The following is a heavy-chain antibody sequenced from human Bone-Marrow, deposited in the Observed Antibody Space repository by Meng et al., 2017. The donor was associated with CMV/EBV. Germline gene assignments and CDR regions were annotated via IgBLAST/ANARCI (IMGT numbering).Heavy chain of an antibody. V-gene: IGHV1-8*01. CDR3: ARVAITSYYYGMDV. D-gene: IGHD1-20*01. J-gene: IGHJ6*02. CDR2: MNPSSGNT. Sequence: ASVKVSCKASGYTFSTYDINWVRQATGQGLEWLGWMNPSSGNTGYAHKVQGRVTMTRSTSISTAYMELSSLRSEDTAVYYCARVAITSYYYGMDVWGQGTTVTVSS. CDR1: GYTFSTYD.